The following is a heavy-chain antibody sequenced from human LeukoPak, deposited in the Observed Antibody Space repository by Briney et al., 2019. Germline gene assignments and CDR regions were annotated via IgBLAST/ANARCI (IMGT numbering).Heavy chain of an antibody. J-gene: IGHJ4*02. V-gene: IGHV4-39*01. CDR2: IFYSGST. CDR1: GGSISSSSYY. D-gene: IGHD6-19*01. Sequence: PSETLSLTCTVSGGSISSSSYYWGWIRQPPGKGLEWIGSIFYSGSTYYKPSLKSRVTISVDTSNNQFSLKLSSVTAADTAVYYSAGIAVAATRVDCWGQGTLVTVSS. CDR3: AGIAVAATRVDC.